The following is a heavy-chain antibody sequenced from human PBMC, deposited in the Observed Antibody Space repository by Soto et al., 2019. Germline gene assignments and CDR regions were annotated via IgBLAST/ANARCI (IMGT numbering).Heavy chain of an antibody. CDR2: IYPGDSDT. D-gene: IGHD1-7*01. CDR1: GYSFTSYW. Sequence: GESLKISRKGCGYSFTSYWIGWVRQMPGKGLVWMVIIYPGDSDTRYSPSFQGQVTISADKSISTAYLQWSSLKASDTAMYYCAIAYSWNYENYWGQGTLVTVSS. J-gene: IGHJ4*02. V-gene: IGHV5-51*01. CDR3: AIAYSWNYENY.